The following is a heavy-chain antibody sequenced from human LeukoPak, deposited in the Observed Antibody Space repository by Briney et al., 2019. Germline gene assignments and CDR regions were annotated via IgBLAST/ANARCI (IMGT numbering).Heavy chain of an antibody. Sequence: QPGGSLRLSCAASGFTFSSYAMHWVRQAPGKGLEWVAVVSYDGSNKYYANSVKGRFTISRDKSKNTLHLQMNSLRAEDTAIYYCARYTSFAVGATLDFWGQGTLVTVSS. J-gene: IGHJ4*02. D-gene: IGHD1-26*01. CDR3: ARYTSFAVGATLDF. CDR1: GFTFSSYA. CDR2: VSYDGSNK. V-gene: IGHV3-30*04.